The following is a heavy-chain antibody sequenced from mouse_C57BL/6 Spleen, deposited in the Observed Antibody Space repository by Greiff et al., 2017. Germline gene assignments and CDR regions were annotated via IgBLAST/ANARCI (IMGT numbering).Heavy chain of an antibody. V-gene: IGHV1-15*01. CDR2: IDPETGGT. Sequence: QVQLKQSGAELVRPGASVTLSCKASGYTFTDYEMHWVKQTPVHGLEWIGAIDPETGGTAYNQKFKGKAILTADKSSSTAYMELRSLTSEDSAVYYCTTSDSAWFAYWGQGTLVTVSA. CDR3: TTSDSAWFAY. CDR1: GYTFTDYE. J-gene: IGHJ3*01.